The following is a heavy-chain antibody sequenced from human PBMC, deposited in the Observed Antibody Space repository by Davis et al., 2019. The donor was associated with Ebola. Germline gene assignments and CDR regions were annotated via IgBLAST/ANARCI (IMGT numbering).Heavy chain of an antibody. CDR3: ARGDWDYNWFDP. D-gene: IGHD3/OR15-3a*01. J-gene: IGHJ5*02. Sequence: GGSLRLSCAASGFTFSSYDMSWVRQAPGKGLEWVSGISSSGGSTYYADSVKGRFTVSRDNSKNTLYLQMNSLRAEDTAVYYCARGDWDYNWFDPWGQGTLVTVSS. V-gene: IGHV3-23*01. CDR1: GFTFSSYD. CDR2: ISSSGGST.